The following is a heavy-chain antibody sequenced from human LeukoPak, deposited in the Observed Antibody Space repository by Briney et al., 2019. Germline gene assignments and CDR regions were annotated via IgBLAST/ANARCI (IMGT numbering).Heavy chain of an antibody. J-gene: IGHJ4*02. CDR2: IIPIFGTA. Sequence: GASVKVSCKASGGTFSSYAISWVRQAPGQGLEWMGGIIPIFGTANYAQKFQGRVTITTDDSTSTSYMELSSLRSEDTAVYYCAKADRYCSNTNCYYYFDYWGQGTLVTVSS. V-gene: IGHV1-69*05. CDR1: GGTFSSYA. CDR3: AKADRYCSNTNCYYYFDY. D-gene: IGHD2-2*01.